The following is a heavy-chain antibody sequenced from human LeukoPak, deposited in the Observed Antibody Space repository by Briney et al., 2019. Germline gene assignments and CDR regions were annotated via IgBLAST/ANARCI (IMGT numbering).Heavy chain of an antibody. CDR3: ARDGITMIPTDAFDI. CDR1: GFTFSSYG. V-gene: IGHV3-48*01. J-gene: IGHJ3*02. Sequence: GGSLRLSCAASGFTFSSYGMTWVRQAPGKGLEWVSYISSSSSTIDYADSVKGRFTISRDNAKNSLYLQLNSLRAEDTAVYYCARDGITMIPTDAFDIWGQGTMVTVSS. D-gene: IGHD3-22*01. CDR2: ISSSSSTI.